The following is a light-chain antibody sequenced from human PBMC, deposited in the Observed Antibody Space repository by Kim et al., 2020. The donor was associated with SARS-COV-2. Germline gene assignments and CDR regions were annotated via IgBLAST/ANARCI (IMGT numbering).Light chain of an antibody. CDR2: DVS. CDR3: TSYTSSSTVL. CDR1: SSDVGDYNY. Sequence: QSALTQPASVSGSPGQSITISCTGTSSDVGDYNYVSWYQHHPGEAPKLMIYDVSNRPSGVSNRFFGSKSGNTASLTISGLQAEDEADYYCTSYTSSSTVLFGGGTQLTVL. J-gene: IGLJ2*01. V-gene: IGLV2-14*03.